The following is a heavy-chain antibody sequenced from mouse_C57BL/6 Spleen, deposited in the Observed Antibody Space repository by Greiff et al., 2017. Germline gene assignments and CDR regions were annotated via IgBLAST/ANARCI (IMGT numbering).Heavy chain of an antibody. V-gene: IGHV1-76*01. J-gene: IGHJ2*01. CDR1: GFTFTDYY. CDR3: ARGELDY. CDR2: IDPGSGNT. Sequence: QVQLKASGAELVRPGASVKLSCKASGFTFTDYYINWVKQRPGQGLEWIARIDPGSGNTYYNEKFKGKATLTAEKSASTAYMQLSSLTSEDAAVYFCARGELDYWGQGTTLTVSS.